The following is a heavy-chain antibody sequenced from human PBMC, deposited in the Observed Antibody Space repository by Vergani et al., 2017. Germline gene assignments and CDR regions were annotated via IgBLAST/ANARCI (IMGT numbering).Heavy chain of an antibody. Sequence: QITLKESGPTLVKPTQTLTLTCTFSGFSLSTSGVGVGWIRQPPGKALEWLALIYWDDDKRYSPSLKSRLTITKDTSTNQVVLTMTNMDPVDTATYYCAPRPENYYGSGSYYGPNWFDPWGQGTLVTVSS. CDR2: IYWDDDK. CDR1: GFSLSTSGVG. CDR3: APRPENYYGSGSYYGPNWFDP. D-gene: IGHD3-10*01. J-gene: IGHJ5*02. V-gene: IGHV2-5*02.